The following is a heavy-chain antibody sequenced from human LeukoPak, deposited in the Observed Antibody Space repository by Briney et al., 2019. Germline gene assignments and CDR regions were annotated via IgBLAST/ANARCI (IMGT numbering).Heavy chain of an antibody. J-gene: IGHJ4*02. Sequence: GSLRLSCAVSGFTFSSYSMHWVRQAPGKGLEWVSSISTTSSFIYYADSVKGRFTISRDNAKNSLYLQMNSLRAEDTAVYYCAREGLPSGATKIFDYWGQGTLVTVSS. V-gene: IGHV3-21*01. CDR1: GFTFSSYS. D-gene: IGHD2-15*01. CDR2: ISTTSSFI. CDR3: AREGLPSGATKIFDY.